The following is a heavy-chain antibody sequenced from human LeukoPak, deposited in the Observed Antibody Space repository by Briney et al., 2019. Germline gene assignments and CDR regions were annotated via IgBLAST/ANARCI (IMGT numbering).Heavy chain of an antibody. J-gene: IGHJ6*02. Sequence: GGSLRLSCSASGFTFSSYAMHWVRQAPGKGLEWVAVISYDGSNKYYADSVKGRFTISRDNSKNTLYLQMNSLRAEDTAVYYCARDHLRYSSGWYSSRNYYYGMDVWGQGTTVTVSS. V-gene: IGHV3-30-3*01. CDR2: ISYDGSNK. CDR1: GFTFSSYA. CDR3: ARDHLRYSSGWYSSRNYYYGMDV. D-gene: IGHD6-19*01.